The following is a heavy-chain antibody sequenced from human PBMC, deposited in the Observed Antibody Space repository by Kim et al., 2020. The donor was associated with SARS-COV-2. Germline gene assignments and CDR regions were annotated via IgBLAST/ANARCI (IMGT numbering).Heavy chain of an antibody. J-gene: IGHJ4*02. CDR2: VSQSGDA. Sequence: SETLSLTCSVSGDSISSGGYYWSWIRQHPVKGLEWIGYVSQSGDAYYSPSLKSRVTISVDPSTNQFSLRLNFVTAADTAVYYCARARGPGLYEKIFDYWGQGTLVTVS. D-gene: IGHD3-3*01. V-gene: IGHV4-31*03. CDR3: ARARGPGLYEKIFDY. CDR1: GDSISSGGYY.